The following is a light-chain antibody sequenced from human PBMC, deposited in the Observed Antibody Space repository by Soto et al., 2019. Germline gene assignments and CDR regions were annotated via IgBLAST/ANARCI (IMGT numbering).Light chain of an antibody. CDR2: DAS. CDR1: QSITTY. Sequence: EIVLTQSPATLSLSPGERATLSCRASQSITTYLAWYQQKPGQSPRLLIYDASNRATGIPARFSGSGSGTDVTLTISSLEPEDFAVYYCQLRSSWPPYTFGQGNKLEIK. CDR3: QLRSSWPPYT. V-gene: IGKV3-11*01. J-gene: IGKJ2*01.